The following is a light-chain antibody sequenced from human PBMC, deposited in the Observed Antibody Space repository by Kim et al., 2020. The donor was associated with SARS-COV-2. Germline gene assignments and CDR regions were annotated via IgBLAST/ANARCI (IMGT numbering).Light chain of an antibody. CDR1: QSVSSNY. Sequence: LSPGERATLPCRASQSVSSNYLAWYQQKPGQAPRLLIYGASSRATGIPDRFSGSGSGTDFTLTITRLEPEDFAVYYCQQYSSSPATFGQGTKVDI. V-gene: IGKV3-20*01. CDR2: GAS. CDR3: QQYSSSPAT. J-gene: IGKJ1*01.